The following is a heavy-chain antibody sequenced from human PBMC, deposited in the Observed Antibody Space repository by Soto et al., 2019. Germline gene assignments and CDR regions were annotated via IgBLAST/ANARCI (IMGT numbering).Heavy chain of an antibody. V-gene: IGHV3-30*18. Sequence: VQLVESGGGVVQPGRSLRLSCAASGFTFSDYAMHWVRQAPGKRLAWVAVVSHDGRNTHYADSVKGRFTITGETTKNTVPLQSTSPRSEDTAVSYCGKGWRQWLVISNFNCWGQGALVTVSS. CDR3: GKGWRQWLVISNFNC. J-gene: IGHJ4*02. CDR2: VSHDGRNT. CDR1: GFTFSDYA. D-gene: IGHD6-19*01.